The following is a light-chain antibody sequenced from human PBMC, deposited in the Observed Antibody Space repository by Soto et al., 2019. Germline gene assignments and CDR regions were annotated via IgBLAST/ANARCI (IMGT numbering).Light chain of an antibody. J-gene: IGKJ5*01. V-gene: IGKV1-33*01. CDR1: QNINNY. CDR3: QQYDSLPT. CDR2: DAS. Sequence: DIQMTQSPSSLSASVGDRVTITCQASQNINNYLNWFQQKPGKAPKLLIYDASSLQTGVPSRFSGTGSGTDFTLIISRLQPEDIATYYCQQYDSLPTFGQGTRLEIK.